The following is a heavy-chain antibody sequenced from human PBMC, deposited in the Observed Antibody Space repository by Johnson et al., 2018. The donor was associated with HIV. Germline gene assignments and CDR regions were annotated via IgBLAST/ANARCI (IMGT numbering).Heavy chain of an antibody. D-gene: IGHD7-27*01. CDR3: AKIPGANWGSPDDFDV. Sequence: QMQLVESGGELVQPGGSLRLSCAASGITFSDYAMHLVRQAPGKGLEWVAVISYDGSNKYYADSVKGRFTISRDNSKDTLYLEMNSLRVEDTAVYYCAKIPGANWGSPDDFDVWGQGTMVTVSS. CDR2: ISYDGSNK. CDR1: GITFSDYA. J-gene: IGHJ3*01. V-gene: IGHV3-30-3*02.